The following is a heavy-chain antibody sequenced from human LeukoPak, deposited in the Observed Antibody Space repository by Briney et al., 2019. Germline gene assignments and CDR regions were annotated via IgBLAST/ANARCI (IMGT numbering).Heavy chain of an antibody. J-gene: IGHJ3*02. V-gene: IGHV3-23*01. D-gene: IGHD1-26*01. CDR2: ISGSGGLT. Sequence: PGGSLRLSCAASGLTFSNYAMSWVRQAPGKELEWVSCISGSGGLTYYVDSMKGRFTTSRDNSKNTLYLLMTSLRAEDTALYYCAKVIGGSNPAEAFDIWGQGTMVTVSS. CDR1: GLTFSNYA. CDR3: AKVIGGSNPAEAFDI.